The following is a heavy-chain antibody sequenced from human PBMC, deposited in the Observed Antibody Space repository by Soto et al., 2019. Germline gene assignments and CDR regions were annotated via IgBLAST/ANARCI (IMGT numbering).Heavy chain of an antibody. V-gene: IGHV4-31*03. D-gene: IGHD3-22*01. CDR2: IYYRGST. J-gene: IGHJ1*01. CDR3: ARVDRSSGDSFLLLH. CDR1: GGSLSSGGYY. Sequence: QVQLQESGPGLVKPSQTLSLTCTVSGGSLSSGGYYWSWIRQPPGIGLEWIGYIYYRGSTYDTPTLKSRITISVHTTKNQYSLTRSSVTAANTAVYYRARVDRSSGDSFLLLHWGQGTLVTLSS.